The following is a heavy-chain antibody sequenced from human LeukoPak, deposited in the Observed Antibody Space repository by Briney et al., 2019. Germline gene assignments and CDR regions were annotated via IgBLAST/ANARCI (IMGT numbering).Heavy chain of an antibody. CDR3: AKDSAVWGSLNYFDP. V-gene: IGHV1-2*02. Sequence: ASVKVSCKASGYTFTGYYMHWVRQATGQGLEWMGWINPNSGGTNYAQKFQGRVTMTRDTSISTAYMYLSSLTSDDTAMYYCAKDSAVWGSLNYFDPWGQGTLVTVSS. J-gene: IGHJ5*02. CDR2: INPNSGGT. CDR1: GYTFTGYY. D-gene: IGHD3-16*01.